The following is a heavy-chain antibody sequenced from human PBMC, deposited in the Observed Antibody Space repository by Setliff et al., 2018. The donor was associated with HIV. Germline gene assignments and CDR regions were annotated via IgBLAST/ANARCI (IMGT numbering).Heavy chain of an antibody. CDR3: AKFNDYSNYVGAFDI. J-gene: IGHJ3*02. D-gene: IGHD4-4*01. Sequence: PGGSLRLSCAASEFTLSGYSMSWVRQVPGKGLEWVSAIGPSGSRIFYSDSVKGRFTISRDNSKNTLYLQMNSLRAEDTAVYYCAKFNDYSNYVGAFDIWGQGTMVTVSS. CDR1: EFTLSGYS. CDR2: IGPSGSRI. V-gene: IGHV3-23*01.